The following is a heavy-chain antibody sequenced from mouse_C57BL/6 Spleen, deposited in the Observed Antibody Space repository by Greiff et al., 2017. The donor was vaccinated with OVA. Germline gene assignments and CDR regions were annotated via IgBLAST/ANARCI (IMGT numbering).Heavy chain of an antibody. Sequence: VQLQQPGAELVRPGSSVTLSCKASGYTFTSYWMHWVKQRPIQGLEWIGNIDPSDSETHYNQKFKNKATLTVDKSSSTAYLQLSSLTSEDAAVDYCARGGDYDGWYFDVWGTGTTGTVSS. J-gene: IGHJ1*03. V-gene: IGHV1-52*01. CDR1: GYTFTSYW. CDR3: ARGGDYDGWYFDV. CDR2: IDPSDSET. D-gene: IGHD2-4*01.